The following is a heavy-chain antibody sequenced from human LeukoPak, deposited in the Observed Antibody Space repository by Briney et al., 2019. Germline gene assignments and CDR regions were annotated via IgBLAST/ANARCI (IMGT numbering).Heavy chain of an antibody. Sequence: ASVKVSCKASGYTFTGYCMHWVRQAPGQGLEWMGWINPNSGGTNYAQKFQGRVTMTRDTSISTAYMELSRLRSDDTPVYYCARQALPLDTAMAGFDPWGQGTLVTVSS. V-gene: IGHV1-2*02. CDR2: INPNSGGT. D-gene: IGHD5-18*01. CDR3: ARQALPLDTAMAGFDP. CDR1: GYTFTGYC. J-gene: IGHJ5*02.